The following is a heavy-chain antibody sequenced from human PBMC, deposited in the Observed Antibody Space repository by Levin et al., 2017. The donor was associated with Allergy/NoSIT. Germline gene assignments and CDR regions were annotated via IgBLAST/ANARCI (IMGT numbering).Heavy chain of an antibody. Sequence: SETLSLTCAISGASVSSNSAAWNWIRQSPSRGLEWLGRTYYRSKWYNDYAVSVKSRITINPDTSKNQFSLQLNSVTPEDTAVYYCARDVQGSSGWYGNYHFDYWGQGTLVTVSS. D-gene: IGHD6-19*01. CDR3: ARDVQGSSGWYGNYHFDY. CDR1: GASVSSNSAA. V-gene: IGHV6-1*01. CDR2: TYYRSKWYN. J-gene: IGHJ4*02.